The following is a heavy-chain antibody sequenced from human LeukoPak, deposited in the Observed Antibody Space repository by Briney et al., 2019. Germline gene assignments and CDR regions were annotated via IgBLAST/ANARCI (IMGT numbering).Heavy chain of an antibody. CDR1: GGSFSGYY. D-gene: IGHD3-16*02. Sequence: MASETLSLTCAVYGGSFSGYYWSWIRQPPGKGLEWIGEINHSGSTNYNPSLKSRVTISVDTSKNQFSLKLSSVTAADTAVYYCARHWTYYDYVWGSYRPYYFDYWGQGTLVTVSS. V-gene: IGHV4-34*01. CDR3: ARHWTYYDYVWGSYRPYYFDY. J-gene: IGHJ4*02. CDR2: INHSGST.